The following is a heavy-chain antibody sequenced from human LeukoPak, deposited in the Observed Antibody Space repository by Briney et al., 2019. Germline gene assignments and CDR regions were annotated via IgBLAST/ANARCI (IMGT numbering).Heavy chain of an antibody. CDR1: GGSFSGYY. Sequence: SETLSLTCAVYGGSFSGYYWSWIRQPPGKGLEWIGEINHSGSTNYNPSLKSRVTISVDTSKNQFSLKLSSVTAADTAVYYCARGENTMVRGVSSWFDPWGQGTLVTVSS. CDR2: INHSGST. V-gene: IGHV4-34*01. D-gene: IGHD3-10*01. J-gene: IGHJ5*02. CDR3: ARGENTMVRGVSSWFDP.